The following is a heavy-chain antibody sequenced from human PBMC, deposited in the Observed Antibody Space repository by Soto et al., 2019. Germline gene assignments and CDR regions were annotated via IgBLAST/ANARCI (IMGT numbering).Heavy chain of an antibody. CDR3: ATEGADSSRTSDAFDI. D-gene: IGHD2-21*02. Sequence: GGSLRLSCVASGFTFSSYSINWVRQAPGKGLEWVANIKQGGSATFCVDSVKGRFTFSRDNAKNSLHVQMNSLRVEDTAVYYCATEGADSSRTSDAFDIWGQGTMVTVSS. J-gene: IGHJ3*02. CDR1: GFTFSSYS. CDR2: IKQGGSAT. V-gene: IGHV3-7*01.